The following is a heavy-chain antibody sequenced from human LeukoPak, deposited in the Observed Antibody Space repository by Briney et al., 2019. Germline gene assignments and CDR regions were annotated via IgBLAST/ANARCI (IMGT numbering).Heavy chain of an antibody. J-gene: IGHJ6*02. V-gene: IGHV5-51*01. CDR2: VYPGDSDT. CDR1: GYNFAAYW. Sequence: PGESLKISCQGSGYNFAAYWIGWVRQMPGKGLEWMGIVYPGDSDTKYSPSFQGQVTISADKSISTAYHPWSSLQASDTATYYCARQSTRSVLRFLVWGQGTTVIVSS. CDR3: ARQSTRSVLRFLV. D-gene: IGHD3-3*01.